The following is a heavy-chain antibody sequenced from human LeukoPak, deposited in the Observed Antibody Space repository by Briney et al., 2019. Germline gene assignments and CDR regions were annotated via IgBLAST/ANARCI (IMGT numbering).Heavy chain of an antibody. D-gene: IGHD3-22*01. CDR2: IHSRGNI. Sequence: SETLSLTCTVSGGSISSYYWSWIRQPAGKGLEWIGLIHSRGNINYNPSLKSRVTMSVDTSKNQVSLKLNSVTAADTAVYFCAKHYYDSSGFDSWGQGTLVTVSS. CDR3: AKHYYDSSGFDS. V-gene: IGHV4-4*07. J-gene: IGHJ4*02. CDR1: GGSISSYY.